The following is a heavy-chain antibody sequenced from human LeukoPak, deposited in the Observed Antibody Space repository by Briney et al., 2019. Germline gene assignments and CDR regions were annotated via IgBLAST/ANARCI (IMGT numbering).Heavy chain of an antibody. Sequence: GGSLRLSCAASGFTFSSYGMHWVRQAPGKGLEWVAVIWYDGSNKYYADSVKGRFTISRDNSKNTLYLQMNSLRAEDTAVYYCAKPPGFYDILTAPDYWGQGTLVTVSS. D-gene: IGHD3-9*01. V-gene: IGHV3-33*08. J-gene: IGHJ4*02. CDR3: AKPPGFYDILTAPDY. CDR1: GFTFSSYG. CDR2: IWYDGSNK.